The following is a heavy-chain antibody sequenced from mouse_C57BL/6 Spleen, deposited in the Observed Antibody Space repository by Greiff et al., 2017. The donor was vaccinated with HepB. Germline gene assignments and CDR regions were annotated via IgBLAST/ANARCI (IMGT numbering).Heavy chain of an antibody. V-gene: IGHV1-19*01. CDR1: GYTFTDYY. CDR3: ARDTTVVVDY. CDR2: INPYNGGT. J-gene: IGHJ2*01. Sequence: EVQLRQSGPVLVKPGASVKMSCKASGYTFTDYYMNWVKQSHGKSLEWIGVINPYNGGTSFNQKFKGKATLTVDKSSSTAYMELYSLTSEDSAVYYCARDTTVVVDYWGQGTTLTVSS. D-gene: IGHD1-1*01.